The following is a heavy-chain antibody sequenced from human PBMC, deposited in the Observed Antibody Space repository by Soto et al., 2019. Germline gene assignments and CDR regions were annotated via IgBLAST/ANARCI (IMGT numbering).Heavy chain of an antibody. J-gene: IGHJ4*02. CDR2: ISSSSSYI. D-gene: IGHD6-19*01. Sequence: GGSLRLSCAASGFTFSSYSMNWVRQAPGKGLEWVSSISSSSSYIYYADSVKGRFTISRDNAKNSLYLQMNSLRAEDTAVYYCARVYIAVADFDYWGQGTLVTVSS. CDR3: ARVYIAVADFDY. V-gene: IGHV3-21*01. CDR1: GFTFSSYS.